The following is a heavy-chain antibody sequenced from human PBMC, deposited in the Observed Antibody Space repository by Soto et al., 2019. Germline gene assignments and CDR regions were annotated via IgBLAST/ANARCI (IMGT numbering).Heavy chain of an antibody. V-gene: IGHV3-74*01. CDR3: ARGDCVGGTCYSLAGSFYYYMDV. CDR2: INSDGSVS. CDR1: GFTFSNYW. D-gene: IGHD2-15*01. J-gene: IGHJ6*03. Sequence: EVQLVESGGGLVQPGGSLRLSCVASGFTFSNYWMYWVRQAPGEGLVWVSRINSDGSVSSYADSVKGRLTISRDNVKNTLYLQMDSLRAEVTAVYYCARGDCVGGTCYSLAGSFYYYMDVWGKGTTVTVFS.